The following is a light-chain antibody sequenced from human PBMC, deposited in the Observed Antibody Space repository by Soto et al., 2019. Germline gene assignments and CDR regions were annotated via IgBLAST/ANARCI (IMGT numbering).Light chain of an antibody. J-gene: IGKJ4*01. CDR2: GAS. Sequence: EIVLTQSPGTLSLSPGERATLSCRASQIFPSSYLAWYQQTPGQAPRLLIYGASSRATGIPDRFSGSGSGTHFILTISTLEPEDFAVYYCQHYDSSPTFGGGTKVEIK. CDR1: QIFPSSY. CDR3: QHYDSSPT. V-gene: IGKV3-20*01.